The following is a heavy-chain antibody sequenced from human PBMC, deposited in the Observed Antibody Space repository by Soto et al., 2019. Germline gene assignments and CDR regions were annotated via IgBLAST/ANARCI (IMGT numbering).Heavy chain of an antibody. CDR2: ISDSGRV. CDR3: ARDRIAADGTEVAFDF. D-gene: IGHD6-13*01. J-gene: IGHJ3*01. CDR1: GGSISTYF. V-gene: IGHV4-59*01. Sequence: QVQLQESGPGLVKPSETLSLTCTVSGGSISTYFWHWLRQPPGKGLEWIAYISDSGRVSYNPSLKNRVTLSLDASKNRFSLRLNSVTAADTAVYYCARDRIAADGTEVAFDFWGQGTMVTVSS.